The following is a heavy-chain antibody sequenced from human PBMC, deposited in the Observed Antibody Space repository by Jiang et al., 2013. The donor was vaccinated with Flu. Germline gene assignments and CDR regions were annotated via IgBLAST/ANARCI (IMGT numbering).Heavy chain of an antibody. J-gene: IGHJ6*02. CDR2: ISSSGGST. CDR3: ALGGHYYYYGMDV. V-gene: IGHV3-23*01. CDR1: GFTFSSYA. D-gene: IGHD3-16*01. Sequence: QLLESGGGLVQPGGSLRLSCAASGFTFSSYAMNWVRQAPGKGLEWVSGISSSGGSTYYADSVKGRFTISRDNSKNTLYLQMNSLRVEDTAVYYCALGGHYYYYGMDVWGQGDHGHRL.